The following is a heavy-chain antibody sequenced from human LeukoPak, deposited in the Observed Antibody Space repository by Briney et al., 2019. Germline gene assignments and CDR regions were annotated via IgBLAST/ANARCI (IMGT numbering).Heavy chain of an antibody. J-gene: IGHJ4*02. D-gene: IGHD1-1*01. CDR3: ARDHNYAFDN. V-gene: IGHV3-7*01. CDR1: GFDISNYW. Sequence: GGSLRLSCAASGFDISNYWMSWVRPAPGKGLEWVATINQDGGGKYYVDSVKGRFTISTDKAKNSLYLQMNSLRVEDTAVYYCARDHNYAFDNWGQGTLVSVAS. CDR2: INQDGGGK.